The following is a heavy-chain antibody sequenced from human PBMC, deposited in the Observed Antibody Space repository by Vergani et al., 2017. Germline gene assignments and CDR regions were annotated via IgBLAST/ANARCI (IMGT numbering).Heavy chain of an antibody. J-gene: IGHJ4*02. CDR1: GFTFSSYA. CDR2: ISGSGGST. D-gene: IGHD2-2*01. V-gene: IGHV3-23*01. Sequence: EVQLLESGGGLVQPGGSLRLSCAASGFTFSSYAMSWVRQAPGKGLEWISAISGSGGSTYYADSGKGRFTISRDNTKNTLYLQMNSLRAVETAVYYCAKRVWRGWWPAAPMDDWGQGTLVTVSS. CDR3: AKRVWRGWWPAAPMDD.